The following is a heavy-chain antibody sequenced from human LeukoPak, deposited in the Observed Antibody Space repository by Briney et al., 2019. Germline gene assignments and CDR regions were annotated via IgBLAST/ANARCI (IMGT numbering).Heavy chain of an antibody. CDR1: GGSFSGYH. CDR3: ASGRGAARFVTIEFDY. J-gene: IGHJ4*02. D-gene: IGHD6-6*01. CDR2: INHRGST. Sequence: SETLSLTCAVYGGSFSGYHWSWIRQPPGKGLEWIGEINHRGSTNYNPSLKSRGTMSVDTSKNQFSLKLSSVTAADTAVYYCASGRGAARFVTIEFDYWGQGALVTVSS. V-gene: IGHV4-34*01.